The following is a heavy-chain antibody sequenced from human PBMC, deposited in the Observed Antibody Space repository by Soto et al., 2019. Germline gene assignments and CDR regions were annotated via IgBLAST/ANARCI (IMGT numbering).Heavy chain of an antibody. CDR3: ARDRASGVY. J-gene: IGHJ4*02. CDR2: ISSGGDTI. Sequence: EMHLVESGGGLVQPGGSLRLSCAASGFSFSNYDMNWVRQAPGKGLEWVAYISSGGDTIHYADSVRGRFTVSRDNARNSLSLQMNTQRVEDTALYYCARDRASGVYWGQGTLVTVSS. CDR1: GFSFSNYD. V-gene: IGHV3-48*03.